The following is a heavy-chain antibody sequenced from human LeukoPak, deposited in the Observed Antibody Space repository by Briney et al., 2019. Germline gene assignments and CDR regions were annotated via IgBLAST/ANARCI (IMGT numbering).Heavy chain of an antibody. CDR2: ITSSSSHI. CDR3: AREGRDYYAYYYMDV. J-gene: IGHJ6*03. Sequence: GGSLRLSCAASGFTFSSYNMNWVRQAPGKGLEWVSSITSSSSHIYYADSVKGRFTISRDNAKNSLYLQMNSLRAEDTAVYYCAREGRDYYAYYYMDVWGKGTTVTVSS. D-gene: IGHD3-10*01. V-gene: IGHV3-21*01. CDR1: GFTFSSYN.